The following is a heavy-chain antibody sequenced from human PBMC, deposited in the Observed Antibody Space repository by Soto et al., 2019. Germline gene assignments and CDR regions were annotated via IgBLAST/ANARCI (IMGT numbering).Heavy chain of an antibody. CDR1: GGTFSSYA. V-gene: IGHV1-69*13. CDR3: AREGGDSSGPWRWFDP. Sequence: SVKVSCKASGGTFSSYAISWVRQAPGQGLEWMGGIIPIFGTANYAQKFQGRVTITADESTSTAYMELSSLRSADTGVYYCAREGGDSSGPWRWFDPWGQGTLVTVSS. D-gene: IGHD6-19*01. CDR2: IIPIFGTA. J-gene: IGHJ5*02.